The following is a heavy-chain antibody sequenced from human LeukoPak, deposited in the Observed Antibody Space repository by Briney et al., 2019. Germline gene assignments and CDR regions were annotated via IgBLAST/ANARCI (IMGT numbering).Heavy chain of an antibody. CDR1: GFTFSRYA. D-gene: IGHD4-17*01. J-gene: IGHJ4*02. Sequence: GGSLRLSCAISGFTFSRYAVHWVRQAPGKGLEWVSGFGVGDDSTYYADSVKGRFTVSRDTSKNTLYLQLNSLRAEDTAMYYCARGLNDYGDFSHWGQGTLVTVSS. V-gene: IGHV3-23*01. CDR3: ARGLNDYGDFSH. CDR2: FGVGDDST.